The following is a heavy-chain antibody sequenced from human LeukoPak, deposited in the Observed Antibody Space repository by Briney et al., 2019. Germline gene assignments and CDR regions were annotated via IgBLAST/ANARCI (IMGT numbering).Heavy chain of an antibody. CDR2: ISYDGSNK. CDR1: GFTFSSYG. V-gene: IGHV3-30*18. Sequence: GRSLRLSCAASGFTFSSYGMHWVRQAPGKGLEWVAVISYDGSNKYYADSVKGRFTISRDNSKNTLYLQMDSLRAEDTAVYYCAKGTYYYGSTESTGSWYFDLWGRGTLVTVSS. CDR3: AKGTYYYGSTESTGSWYFDL. J-gene: IGHJ2*01. D-gene: IGHD3-10*01.